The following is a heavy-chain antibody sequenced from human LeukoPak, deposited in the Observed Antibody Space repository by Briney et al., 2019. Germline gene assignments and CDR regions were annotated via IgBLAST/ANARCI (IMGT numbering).Heavy chain of an antibody. Sequence: GGSLRLSCEAYGFTLSNYWMHWVRQAPGKGLVWVSRINNDGSTTAYADSVKGRFTISRDNAKNTLFLQTSSLRAEDTAVYYCARGRMGSTTYYFDYWGQGTLVTVSS. V-gene: IGHV3-74*01. D-gene: IGHD1-26*01. CDR1: GFTLSNYW. CDR2: INNDGSTT. J-gene: IGHJ4*02. CDR3: ARGRMGSTTYYFDY.